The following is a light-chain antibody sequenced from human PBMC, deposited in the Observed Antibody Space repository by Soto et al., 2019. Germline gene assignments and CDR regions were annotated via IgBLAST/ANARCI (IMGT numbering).Light chain of an antibody. CDR3: QQYGTSPPFT. CDR1: QSVSSTY. V-gene: IGKV3-20*01. CDR2: GAS. J-gene: IGKJ2*01. Sequence: EIVLTQSPGTLSLSPGERATLSCRASQSVSSTYLAWYQQKPGQAPRVLVYGASNRATGIPDRFSGSGSGTDFTLTISRLEPEDFAVYFCQQYGTSPPFTFGQGTK.